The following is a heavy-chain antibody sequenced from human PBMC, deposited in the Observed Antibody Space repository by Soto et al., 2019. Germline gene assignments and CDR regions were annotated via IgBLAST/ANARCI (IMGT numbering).Heavy chain of an antibody. Sequence: EVQLVESGGGLVMPGGSLRLSCAASGFTFSAYHMNWVRQAPGKGLEWVSSINPTSSHIYYADSVRGRFTISRDDSKNSVYLKMNCLRTEDATLYCCARGDCGCGGCYLRRDAFDFWGQGTMVTVSS. J-gene: IGHJ3*01. CDR2: INPTSSHI. D-gene: IGHD2-15*01. V-gene: IGHV3-21*01. CDR3: ARGDCGCGGCYLRRDAFDF. CDR1: GFTFSAYH.